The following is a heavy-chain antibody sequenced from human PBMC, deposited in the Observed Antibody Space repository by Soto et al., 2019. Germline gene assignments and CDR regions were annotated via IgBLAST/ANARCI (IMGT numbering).Heavy chain of an antibody. CDR1: GFTFSSYE. Sequence: PGGSLRLSCAASGFTFSSYEMNWVRQAPGKGLEWVSYISSSGSTIYYADSVKGRFTISRDNAKNSLYLQMNSLRAEDTAVYYCARADYCYYYGMDVWGQGTTVTVSS. V-gene: IGHV3-48*03. CDR3: ARADYCYYYGMDV. CDR2: ISSSGSTI. J-gene: IGHJ6*02.